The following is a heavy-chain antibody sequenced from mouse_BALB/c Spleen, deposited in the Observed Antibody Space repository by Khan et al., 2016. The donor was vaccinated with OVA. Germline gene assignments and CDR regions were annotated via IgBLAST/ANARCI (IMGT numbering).Heavy chain of an antibody. CDR2: ISSGGSYT. J-gene: IGHJ2*01. CDR1: GFSFRSYV. Sequence: EGERGESGGGLVKPGGSLKLSCAASGFSFRSYVMSWVRQTPEKRLEWVATISSGGSYTNYPDSVRGRFTISRDKAKNTLYLQMSSMRTEDTAMYYCARHGDYGRRLFDYWGQGTTLTVSS. CDR3: ARHGDYGRRLFDY. D-gene: IGHD1-1*01. V-gene: IGHV5-9-3*01.